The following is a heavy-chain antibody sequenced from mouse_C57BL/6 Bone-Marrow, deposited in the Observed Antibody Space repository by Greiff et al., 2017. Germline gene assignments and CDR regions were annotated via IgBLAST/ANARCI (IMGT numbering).Heavy chain of an antibody. J-gene: IGHJ3*01. V-gene: IGHV1-69*01. Sequence: QVQLKQPGAELVMPGASVKLSCKASGYTFTSYWMHWVKQRPGQGLEWIGEIDPSDSYTNYNQKFTGKSTLTVDKSSSTAYMQLSSLTSEDSAVYSCSTEWFAYWGQGTLVTVSA. CDR3: STEWFAY. CDR1: GYTFTSYW. CDR2: IDPSDSYT.